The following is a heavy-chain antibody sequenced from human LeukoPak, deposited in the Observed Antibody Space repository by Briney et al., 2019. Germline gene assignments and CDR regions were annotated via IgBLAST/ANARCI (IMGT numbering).Heavy chain of an antibody. CDR2: ISAYNGNT. CDR3: ARDLSSRRSYLEFDAFDI. J-gene: IGHJ3*02. CDR1: GYTFTSYD. Sequence: ASVKVSCKASGYTFTSYDISWVRQATGKGLEWMGWISAYNGNTNYAQKLQGRVTMTTGTSTSTAYMELRSLRSDDTAVYYCARDLSSRRSYLEFDAFDIWGQGTMFTVSS. V-gene: IGHV1-18*01. D-gene: IGHD1-26*01.